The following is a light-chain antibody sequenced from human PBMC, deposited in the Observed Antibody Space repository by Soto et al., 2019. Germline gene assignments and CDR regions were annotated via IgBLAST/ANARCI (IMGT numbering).Light chain of an antibody. J-gene: IGLJ2*01. CDR3: AAWDDSLNGVV. V-gene: IGLV1-44*01. CDR2: NNN. Sequence: QSVLTQPPSASGTPGQRVTISCSGSSSNIGSNSVNWYQQFPGTAPKLVIYNNNQRPSGVPDRFSGSKSGTSASLAISGLQSEDEADYHCAAWDDSLNGVVFGGGTKVTVL. CDR1: SSNIGSNS.